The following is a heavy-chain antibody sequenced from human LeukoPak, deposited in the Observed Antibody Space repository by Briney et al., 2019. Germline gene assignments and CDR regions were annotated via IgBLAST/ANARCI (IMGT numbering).Heavy chain of an antibody. CDR2: ISHHGSNK. CDR1: GFTFSTYG. V-gene: IGHV3-30*03. J-gene: IGHJ4*02. CDR3: ARELAGHYYGSGSFFDY. D-gene: IGHD3-10*01. Sequence: GGSLRLSCVASGFTFSTYGMNWVRQAPGKGLEWVAVISHHGSNKFYADSVKGRFTISRDNSNNMVYLQMNGLRAEDTAVYYCARELAGHYYGSGSFFDYWGQGTLVTVSS.